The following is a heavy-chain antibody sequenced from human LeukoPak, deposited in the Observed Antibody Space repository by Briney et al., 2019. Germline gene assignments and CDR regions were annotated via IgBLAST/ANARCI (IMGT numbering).Heavy chain of an antibody. D-gene: IGHD3-16*02. Sequence: GGSLRLSCAASGFTFSSYEMNWVRQAPGMGLEWVSYISSSGSTIYYADSVKGRFTISRDNAKNSLYLQMNSLRAEDTAVYYCARGRYRLSVSDYWGQGTLVTVSS. CDR2: ISSSGSTI. CDR1: GFTFSSYE. V-gene: IGHV3-48*03. CDR3: ARGRYRLSVSDY. J-gene: IGHJ4*02.